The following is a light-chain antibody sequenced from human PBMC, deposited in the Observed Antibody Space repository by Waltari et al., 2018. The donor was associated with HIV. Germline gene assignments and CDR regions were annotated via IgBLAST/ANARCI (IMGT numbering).Light chain of an antibody. J-gene: IGLJ1*01. CDR2: KDS. CDR1: VLAREY. Sequence: SYQLTQPPSVSVSPGQTARVTYSGDVLAREYTSWYQQKAGQVPVLLIYKDSERPSGIPERFSGSSSGTTVTLAIFGVQPEDEADYYCQSSDTNGTYVFGSGTKVTVL. CDR3: QSSDTNGTYV. V-gene: IGLV3-25*03.